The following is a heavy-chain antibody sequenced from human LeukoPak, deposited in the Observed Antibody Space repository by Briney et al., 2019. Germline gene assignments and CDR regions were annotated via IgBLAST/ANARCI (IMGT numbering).Heavy chain of an antibody. J-gene: IGHJ3*02. D-gene: IGHD3-9*01. CDR1: GDSVSSNSAA. Sequence: SQTLSLTCAISGDSVSSNSAAWNWIRQSPSRGLEWQVRTYYRSKWYNDYAVSVKSRITINPETSKNQFSLQLNSVTPEDTAVYYCARDQMGYYDILTGYYILDAAFDIWGQGTMVTVSS. CDR2: TYYRSKWYN. V-gene: IGHV6-1*01. CDR3: ARDQMGYYDILTGYYILDAAFDI.